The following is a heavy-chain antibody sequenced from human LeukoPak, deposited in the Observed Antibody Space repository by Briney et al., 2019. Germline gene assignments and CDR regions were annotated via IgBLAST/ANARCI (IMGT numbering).Heavy chain of an antibody. CDR1: GGSISGYS. CDR3: ARYGITIVRGGKYYFDS. V-gene: IGHV4-59*08. Sequence: SETLSLTCTVSGGSISGYSWSWIRQPPGKRLEWIGYIHYSGSTNYNPSLNSRVTISVDTSKNQFSLRLSSVTAADTAVYYCARYGITIVRGGKYYFDSWGQGTLVTVSS. D-gene: IGHD3-10*01. CDR2: IHYSGST. J-gene: IGHJ4*02.